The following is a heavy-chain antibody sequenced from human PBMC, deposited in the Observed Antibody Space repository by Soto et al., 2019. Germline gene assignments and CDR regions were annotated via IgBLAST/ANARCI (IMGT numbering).Heavy chain of an antibody. CDR1: GGSISSYY. CDR3: ARIYGLNWFDP. J-gene: IGHJ5*02. Sequence: KTSETLSLTCTVSGGSISSYYWSWIRQPPGKGLEWIGYIYYSGSTNYNPSLKSRVTISVDTSKNQFSLKLSSVSAADTAVYYCARIYGLNWFDPWGQGTLVTVSS. V-gene: IGHV4-59*01. CDR2: IYYSGST. D-gene: IGHD3-10*01.